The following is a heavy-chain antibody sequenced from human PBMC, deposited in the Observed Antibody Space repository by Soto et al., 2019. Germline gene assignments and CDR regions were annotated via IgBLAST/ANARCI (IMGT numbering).Heavy chain of an antibody. CDR2: INSDGSST. CDR1: GFTFSSYW. Sequence: PGGSLRLSCAASGFTFSSYWMHWVRQAPGKGLVWVSRINSDGSSTSCAASVKGRFTISRANAKNTLHLQMNSLRAEDTAVYYCSREGLVTILGVVLYYYGMDVWGQGTTGTGSS. CDR3: SREGLVTILGVVLYYYGMDV. D-gene: IGHD3-3*01. J-gene: IGHJ6*02. V-gene: IGHV3-74*01.